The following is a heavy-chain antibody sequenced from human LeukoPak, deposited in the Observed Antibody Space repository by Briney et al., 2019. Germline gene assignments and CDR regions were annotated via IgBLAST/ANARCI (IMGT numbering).Heavy chain of an antibody. V-gene: IGHV4-39*01. D-gene: IGHD6-13*01. CDR1: GGSILGSTYY. CDR2: IYYSGST. J-gene: IGHJ5*02. Sequence: SETLSLTCTVSGGSILGSTYYWAWIRQPPGKGLDWIGSIYYSGSTYYNPSLKSRVTISVDTSKNQFSLKLSSVTAADTAVYYCARQLIAAAGTGDWFDPWGQGTLVTVSS. CDR3: ARQLIAAAGTGDWFDP.